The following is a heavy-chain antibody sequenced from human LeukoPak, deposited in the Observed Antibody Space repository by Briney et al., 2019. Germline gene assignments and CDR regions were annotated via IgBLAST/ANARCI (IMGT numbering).Heavy chain of an antibody. CDR1: GGSFSGYY. CDR2: INHSGST. J-gene: IGHJ4*02. D-gene: IGHD5-18*01. V-gene: IGHV4-34*01. Sequence: SETLSLTCAVYGGSFSGYYWSWIRQPPGKGLEWIGEINHSGSTNYNPSLKSRVTISVDTSKNQFSLKLSSVTAADTAVYYCASGGYSYGPLDYWGQGTLVTVSS. CDR3: ASGGYSYGPLDY.